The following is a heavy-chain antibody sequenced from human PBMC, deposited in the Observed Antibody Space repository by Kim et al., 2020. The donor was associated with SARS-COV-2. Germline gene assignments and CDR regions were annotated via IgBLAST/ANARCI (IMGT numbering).Heavy chain of an antibody. V-gene: IGHV4-59*13. CDR3: ARDNLGRDGYNFGYPDWYFDL. CDR2: IYYSGST. CDR1: GGSISSYY. Sequence: SETLSLTCTVSGGSISSYYWSWIRQPPGKGLEWIGYIYYSGSTNYNPSLKSRVTISVDTSKNQFSLKLSSVTAADTAVYYCARDNLGRDGYNFGYPDWYFDLWGRGTLVTVSS. J-gene: IGHJ2*01. D-gene: IGHD5-12*01.